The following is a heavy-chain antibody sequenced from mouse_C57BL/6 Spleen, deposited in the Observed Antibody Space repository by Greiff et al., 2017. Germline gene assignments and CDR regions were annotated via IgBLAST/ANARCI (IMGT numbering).Heavy chain of an antibody. V-gene: IGHV1-55*01. CDR1: GYTFTSYW. J-gene: IGHJ3*01. Sequence: VQLQQSGAELVKPGASVKMSCKASGYTFTSYWITWVKQRPGQGLEWIGDIYPGSGSTNYNEKFKSKATLTVDTSSSTAYMQLSSLTSEDSAVYYCARSGYSNPAWFAYWGQGTLVTVSA. CDR3: ARSGYSNPAWFAY. D-gene: IGHD2-5*01. CDR2: IYPGSGST.